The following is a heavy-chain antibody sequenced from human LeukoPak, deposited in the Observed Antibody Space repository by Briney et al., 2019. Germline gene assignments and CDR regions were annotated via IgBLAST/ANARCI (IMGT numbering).Heavy chain of an antibody. CDR3: ARGGGYSSGYYSPWSY. J-gene: IGHJ4*02. V-gene: IGHV1-46*01. CDR2: INPSGGST. Sequence: ASVKVSCKASGYTFTSYYMHWVRQAPGQGLEWLGIINPSGGSTSYAQKFQGRVTITADKSTSTAYMELSSLRSEDTAVYYCARGGGYSSGYYSPWSYWGQGTLVTVSS. D-gene: IGHD3-22*01. CDR1: GYTFTSYY.